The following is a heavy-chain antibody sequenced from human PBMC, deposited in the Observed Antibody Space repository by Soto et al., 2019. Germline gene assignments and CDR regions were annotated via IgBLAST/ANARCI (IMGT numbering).Heavy chain of an antibody. J-gene: IGHJ4*02. D-gene: IGHD6-25*01. CDR3: VKEIASAQ. V-gene: IGHV3-7*01. Sequence: EVQLVESGGGLVQLGGSLRLSCETSGFTFSNYWMTWVRQAPEKGLEWVVNIKKDGSQKNFVDSVKGRFTISRDNAKNSLYLQMDSLRVEDTAIYYCVKEIASAQWGQGTLVTVSS. CDR1: GFTFSNYW. CDR2: IKKDGSQK.